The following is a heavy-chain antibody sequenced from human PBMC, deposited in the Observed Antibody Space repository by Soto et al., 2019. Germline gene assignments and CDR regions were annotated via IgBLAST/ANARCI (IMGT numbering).Heavy chain of an antibody. D-gene: IGHD3-3*01. CDR1: GGIFGNSA. Sequence: QVLLVQSGAEVKKPGSSVKISCKASGGIFGNSAINWVRQTPGQGLEWLGGFIPVYRTLNYAQKFQGRVTITAEESTGTAYMTLNSLASNDTAVYYCATGVIWIGYFTVDSWGQGTRLTVSS. CDR2: FIPVYRTL. CDR3: ATGVIWIGYFTVDS. J-gene: IGHJ4*02. V-gene: IGHV1-69*01.